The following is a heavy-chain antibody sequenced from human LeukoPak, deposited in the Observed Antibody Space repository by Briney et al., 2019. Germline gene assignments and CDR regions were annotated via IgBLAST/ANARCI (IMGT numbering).Heavy chain of an antibody. CDR2: ISGSGGRT. J-gene: IGHJ5*02. D-gene: IGHD3-10*01. CDR3: AKDLYGSGSPNWFDP. CDR1: RFTFRSYA. Sequence: GGSLRLSCAASRFTFRSYAMSWVRQAPGKGLEWVSAISGSGGRTYYADPVKGRFTISRDNSKNTLYLQMNSLRAEDTAVYYCAKDLYGSGSPNWFDPWGQGTLVTVSS. V-gene: IGHV3-23*01.